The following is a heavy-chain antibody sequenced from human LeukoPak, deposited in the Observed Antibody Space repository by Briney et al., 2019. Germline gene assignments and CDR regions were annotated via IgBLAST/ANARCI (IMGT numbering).Heavy chain of an antibody. CDR1: GDSISSYY. V-gene: IGHV4-59*01. Sequence: PSETLSLTCTVSGDSISSYYWSWIRQPPGKGLEWIGYIYYSGSTNYNPSLKSRVTISVDTSKNQFSLKLSSVTAADTAVYYCARVDQLLSGWFDPWGQGTLVTVSS. J-gene: IGHJ5*02. CDR2: IYYSGST. CDR3: ARVDQLLSGWFDP. D-gene: IGHD2-2*01.